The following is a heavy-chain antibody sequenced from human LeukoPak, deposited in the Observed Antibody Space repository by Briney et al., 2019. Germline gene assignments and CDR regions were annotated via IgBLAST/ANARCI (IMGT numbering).Heavy chain of an antibody. D-gene: IGHD6-13*01. CDR1: GGSISSYY. CDR3: AGSVSSSWSPLDY. V-gene: IGHV4-59*08. Sequence: SETLSLTCTVSGGSISSYYWSWIRQPPGKGLEWIGYIYYSGSTNYNPSLKSRVTISVDTSKNQFSLKLSSVTAADTAVYYCAGSVSSSWSPLDYWGQGTLVTVSS. J-gene: IGHJ4*02. CDR2: IYYSGST.